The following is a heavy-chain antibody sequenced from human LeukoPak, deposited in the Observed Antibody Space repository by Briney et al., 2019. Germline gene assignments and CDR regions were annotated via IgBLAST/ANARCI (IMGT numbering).Heavy chain of an antibody. V-gene: IGHV3-23*01. CDR1: GFTFSSYA. J-gene: IGHJ4*02. D-gene: IGHD3-22*01. Sequence: PGGSLRLSCAASGFTFSSYAMSWVRQAPGKGLEWVSAISGSGGSTYYADSVKGRFTISRDNSKSTLYPQMNSLRAEDTAVYYCAKVRSRQYYYDSSGYYIFDYWGQGTLVTVSS. CDR3: AKVRSRQYYYDSSGYYIFDY. CDR2: ISGSGGST.